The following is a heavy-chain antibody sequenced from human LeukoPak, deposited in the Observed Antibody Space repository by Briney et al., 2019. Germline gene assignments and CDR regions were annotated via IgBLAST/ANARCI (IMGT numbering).Heavy chain of an antibody. CDR1: GFTVSNYY. J-gene: IGHJ3*02. CDR3: ARGGSDGGDYSSFDI. D-gene: IGHD4-17*01. Sequence: GGSLRLSCAASGFTVSNYYMSWARQAPGQGLGWVSVIYTSGSTYDADSVRGRFTISRDKSKNTLYLQMNSLRAEDAAVYYCARGGSDGGDYSSFDIWGLGTMVTVSS. CDR2: IYTSGST. V-gene: IGHV3-66*01.